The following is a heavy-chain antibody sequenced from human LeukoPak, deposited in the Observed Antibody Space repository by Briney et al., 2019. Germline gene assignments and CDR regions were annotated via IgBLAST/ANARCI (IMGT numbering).Heavy chain of an antibody. CDR1: GGSFSGYY. D-gene: IGHD3-10*01. Sequence: SETLSLTCAVYGGSFSGYYWSWIRQPPGKGLEWIGEINHSGSTNYNPSLKSRVTISVDTSKNQFSLKLSSVTAADTAVYYCARGKGSNLDYWGQGTLVTVSS. CDR3: ARGKGSNLDY. CDR2: INHSGST. J-gene: IGHJ4*02. V-gene: IGHV4-34*01.